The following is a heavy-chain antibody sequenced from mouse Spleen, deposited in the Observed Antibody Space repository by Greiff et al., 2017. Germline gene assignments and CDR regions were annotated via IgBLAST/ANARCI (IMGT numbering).Heavy chain of an antibody. CDR3: ARWDYDEGTWFAY. Sequence: QVQLQQSGAELARPGASVKMSCKASGYTFTSYTMHWVKQRPGQGLEWIGYINPSSGYTKYNQKFKDKATLTADKSSSTAYMQLSSLTSEDSAVYYCARWDYDEGTWFAYWGQGTLVTVSA. CDR2: INPSSGYT. D-gene: IGHD2-4*01. J-gene: IGHJ3*01. CDR1: GYTFTSYT. V-gene: IGHV1-4*01.